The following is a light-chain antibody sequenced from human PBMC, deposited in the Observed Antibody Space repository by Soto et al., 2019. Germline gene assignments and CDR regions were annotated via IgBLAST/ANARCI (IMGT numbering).Light chain of an antibody. CDR1: QSVSSN. CDR3: QQYNNWPRT. Sequence: EIVMTQSPATLSVSPGERATLSCRASQSVSSNLAWYQQKRGQAPRLLIYGASARATGFPARFSGSGSGTEFTLTITSLQSEDFAVYYCQQYNNWPRTFGQGTKVEIK. CDR2: GAS. V-gene: IGKV3-15*01. J-gene: IGKJ1*01.